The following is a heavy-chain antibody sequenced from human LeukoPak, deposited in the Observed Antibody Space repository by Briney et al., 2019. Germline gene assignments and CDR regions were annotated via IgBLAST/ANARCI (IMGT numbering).Heavy chain of an antibody. J-gene: IGHJ4*02. CDR3: AKALRSNLLFDY. V-gene: IGHV3-23*01. D-gene: IGHD5/OR15-5a*01. CDR1: GFTFSSYA. Sequence: PGGSLRLSCAASGFTFSSYAMSWVRQAPGKGLEWVSAISGSDGSTYYADSVKGRFTISRDNSKNTLYLQMNSLRAEDTAVYYCAKALRSNLLFDYWGQGTLVTVSS. CDR2: ISGSDGST.